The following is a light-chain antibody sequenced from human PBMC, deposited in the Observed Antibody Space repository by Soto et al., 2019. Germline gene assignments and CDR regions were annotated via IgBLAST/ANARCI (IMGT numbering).Light chain of an antibody. CDR1: QSVRSSN. CDR2: GAS. V-gene: IGKV3-20*01. J-gene: IGKJ1*01. CDR3: QQYGSSPST. Sequence: EIVLTQSPGTLSLSPGERATPSCRASQSVRSSNLAWYQQKPGQAPRLLIYGASSRATGIPDRFSGSGSGTDFTLTISRLEPEDFAVYYCQQYGSSPSTFGQGTKVDIK.